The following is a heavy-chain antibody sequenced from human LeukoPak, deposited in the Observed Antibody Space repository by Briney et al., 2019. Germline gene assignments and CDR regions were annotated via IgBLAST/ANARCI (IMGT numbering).Heavy chain of an antibody. Sequence: SETLSLTCAVYGGSFSGYYWNWIRQPPGKGLDWIGEINHVGSTNYNPSLTSRVTISVDTSKNQFSLKLSSVTAADTAVYYCARGSSLRDADAFDIWGQGTMVTVSS. CDR3: ARGSSLRDADAFDI. CDR2: INHVGST. J-gene: IGHJ3*02. D-gene: IGHD4-17*01. CDR1: GGSFSGYY. V-gene: IGHV4-34*01.